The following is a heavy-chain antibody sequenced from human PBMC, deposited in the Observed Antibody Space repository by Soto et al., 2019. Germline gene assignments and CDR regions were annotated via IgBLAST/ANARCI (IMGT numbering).Heavy chain of an antibody. CDR1: GYTFTSYA. Sequence: ASVKVSCKASGYTFTSYAMHWVRQAPGQRLEWMGWINAGNGNTKYSQKFQGRVTITRDTSASTAYMELSSLRSEDTAVYYCARDLATQQLGYNWFDPWGQGTLVTVSS. CDR3: ARDLATQQLGYNWFDP. J-gene: IGHJ5*02. D-gene: IGHD6-13*01. CDR2: INAGNGNT. V-gene: IGHV1-3*01.